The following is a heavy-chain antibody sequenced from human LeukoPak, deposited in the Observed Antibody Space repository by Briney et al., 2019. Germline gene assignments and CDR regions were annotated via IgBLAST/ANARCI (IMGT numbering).Heavy chain of an antibody. V-gene: IGHV3-7*01. CDR3: ATYSTRNAREFQS. CDR1: GFIFSNCW. Sequence: PGGSLRLSRETSGFIFSNCWMTWVRQAPGKGLEWVANIKTDASEKYYADSVKGRFTISRDNAKMSLYLQMDSLRVEDTAVYYCATYSTRNAREFQSWGQGTLVTVSS. D-gene: IGHD4-11*01. CDR2: IKTDASEK. J-gene: IGHJ1*01.